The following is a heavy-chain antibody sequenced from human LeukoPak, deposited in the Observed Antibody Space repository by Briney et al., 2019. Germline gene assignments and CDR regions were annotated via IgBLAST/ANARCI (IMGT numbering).Heavy chain of an antibody. J-gene: IGHJ4*02. CDR3: ARDQNDSSGYSGGLDY. D-gene: IGHD3-22*01. V-gene: IGHV3-23*01. CDR2: ISDSGGST. Sequence: QTGGSLRLSCAASGFTFSRYGMTWVRQASGKGLEWVSTISDSGGSTYYADSVKGRFTISRDNSKNTLYLQMNSLRAEDTAVYYCARDQNDSSGYSGGLDYWGQGTLVTVSS. CDR1: GFTFSRYG.